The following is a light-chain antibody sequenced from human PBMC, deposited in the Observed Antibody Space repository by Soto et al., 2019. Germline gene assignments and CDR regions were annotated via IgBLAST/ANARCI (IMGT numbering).Light chain of an antibody. CDR3: QLYDNSLYT. J-gene: IGKJ2*01. CDR2: SAS. Sequence: EIVLTQSPGTLSLSPGERATLSCRASQSVSTSYLAWYQQKPGQAPRLLIYSASSGATGIPDRFSGSGSGTDFTLTISRLEPEDFAVYYCQLYDNSLYTFGQGTGLEIK. V-gene: IGKV3-20*01. CDR1: QSVSTSY.